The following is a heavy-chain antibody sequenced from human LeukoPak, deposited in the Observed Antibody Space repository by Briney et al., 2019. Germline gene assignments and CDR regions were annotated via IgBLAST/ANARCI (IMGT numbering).Heavy chain of an antibody. CDR3: ALLEGAVADPFDY. Sequence: SVKVSCKASGGTFSSYAISWVRQAPGQGLEWMGGIIPIFGTANYAQKFQGSVTITADESTSTAYMELSSLRSDDTAVYYCALLEGAVADPFDYWGQGTLVTVSS. J-gene: IGHJ4*02. D-gene: IGHD6-19*01. V-gene: IGHV1-69*13. CDR1: GGTFSSYA. CDR2: IIPIFGTA.